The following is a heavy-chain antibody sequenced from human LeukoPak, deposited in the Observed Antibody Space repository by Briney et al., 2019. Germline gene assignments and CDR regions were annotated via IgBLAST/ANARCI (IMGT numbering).Heavy chain of an antibody. J-gene: IGHJ4*02. CDR1: GFTFSSYG. V-gene: IGHV3-30*02. CDR2: IRYDGSNK. Sequence: GGSLRLSCAASGFTFSSYGMHWVRQAPGKGLEWVAFIRYDGSNKYYADSVKGRFTISRDNSKNTLYLQMNSLRAEDTAVYYCAKQQEGELASIDYWGQGTLVTVSS. CDR3: AKQQEGELASIDY. D-gene: IGHD1-26*01.